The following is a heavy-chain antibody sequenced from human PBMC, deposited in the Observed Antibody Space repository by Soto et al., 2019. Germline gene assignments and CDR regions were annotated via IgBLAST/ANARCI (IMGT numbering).Heavy chain of an antibody. D-gene: IGHD1-7*01. J-gene: IGHJ6*02. CDR2: IIPIFGTA. V-gene: IGHV1-69*06. CDR1: GGTFSSYA. Sequence: QVQLVQSGAEVKKPGSSVKVSCKASGGTFSSYAISWVRQAPGQGLEWMGGIIPIFGTANYAQKFQGRVTITADKSTSTAYMELSSLRSEDTAVYYCARGRLELRGYGYCYYGMDVWGQGTTVTVSS. CDR3: ARGRLELRGYGYCYYGMDV.